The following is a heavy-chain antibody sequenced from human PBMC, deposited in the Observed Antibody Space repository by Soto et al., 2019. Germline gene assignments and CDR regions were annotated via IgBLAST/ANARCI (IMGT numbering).Heavy chain of an antibody. D-gene: IGHD2-21*01. J-gene: IGHJ3*02. CDR1: GFTFSTYW. CDR2: ISLDGSRT. CDR3: ASAKAVVIAALGI. V-gene: IGHV3-74*01. Sequence: EVQLVESGGGLVQPGGSLRLSCAVSGFTFSTYWMHWVRQVPGKGLVWVSRISLDGSRTSYADSVKGRFTISRDNSKNTLYLQLDSLTGADSAIYYCASAKAVVIAALGIWGQGTMVTVSS.